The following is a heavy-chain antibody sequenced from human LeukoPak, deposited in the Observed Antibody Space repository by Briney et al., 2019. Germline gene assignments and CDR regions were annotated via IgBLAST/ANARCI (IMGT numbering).Heavy chain of an antibody. J-gene: IGHJ6*03. CDR2: IYYSGST. CDR1: GDSISTSSYY. CDR3: ARHKDYDYSNMDV. V-gene: IGHV4-39*01. Sequence: SETLSLTCSVSGDSISTSSYYWGWIRQPPGKGLEWVGTIYYSGSTYYNPSLTSRVTISVETSKNQFFLKLSSVTAADTAVYYCARHKDYDYSNMDVWGKGTTVTISS.